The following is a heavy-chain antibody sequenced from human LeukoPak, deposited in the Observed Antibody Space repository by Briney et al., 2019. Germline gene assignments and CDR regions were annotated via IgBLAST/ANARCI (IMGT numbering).Heavy chain of an antibody. CDR3: ARVRGYCSSTNCYFDY. V-gene: IGHV3-7*01. D-gene: IGHD2-2*01. Sequence: GGSLRLSCAASGFTFSSYWMSWVRQAPGKGREWVANIKQDVSEKYYVYSVRGRFTISRDNAKNSMYMQMNSLRAEDTAVYYCARVRGYCSSTNCYFDYWGQGTLVTVSS. J-gene: IGHJ4*02. CDR1: GFTFSSYW. CDR2: IKQDVSEK.